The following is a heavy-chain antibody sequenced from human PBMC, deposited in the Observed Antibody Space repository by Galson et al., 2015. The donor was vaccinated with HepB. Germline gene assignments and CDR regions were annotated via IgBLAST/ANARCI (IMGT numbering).Heavy chain of an antibody. CDR3: AKEGADIVVVPAASGLRGNWFDP. V-gene: IGHV3-74*01. CDR2: INSDGSST. CDR1: GFTFSSYW. J-gene: IGHJ5*02. Sequence: SLRLSCAASGFTFSSYWMHWVRQAPGKGLVWVLRINSDGSSTSYADSVKGRFTISRDNAKNTLYLQMNSLRAEDTAVYYCAKEGADIVVVPAASGLRGNWFDPWGQGTLVTVSS. D-gene: IGHD2-2*01.